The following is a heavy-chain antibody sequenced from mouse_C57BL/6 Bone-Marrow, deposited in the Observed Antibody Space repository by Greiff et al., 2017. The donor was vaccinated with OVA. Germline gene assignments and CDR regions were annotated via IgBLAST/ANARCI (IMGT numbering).Heavy chain of an antibody. D-gene: IGHD2-2*01. V-gene: IGHV15-2*01. CDR2: ILPSIGRT. CDR1: DSEVFPIAY. J-gene: IGHJ3*01. Sequence: VQLQQSGSELRSPGSSVKLSCKDFDSEVFPIAYMSWVRQKPGHGFEWIGGILPSIGRTIYGEKFEDKATLDADTLSNTAYLELNSLTSEDSAIYYCARRRRGWVTTEFAYWGQGTLVTVSA. CDR3: ARRRRGWVTTEFAY.